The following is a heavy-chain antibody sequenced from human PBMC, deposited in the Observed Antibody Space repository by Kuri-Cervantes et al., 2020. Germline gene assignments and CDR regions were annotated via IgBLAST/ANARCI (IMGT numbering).Heavy chain of an antibody. D-gene: IGHD6-19*01. CDR1: GFIFDDYT. J-gene: IGHJ3*02. CDR3: GKDNGYSSGWYGAFDT. Sequence: GGSLRLSCAASGFIFDDYTMHWVRQTPGRGLEWVSLISWDGDDTYYADSVKGRFTISRDNSKDSLYLQMDNLRTEDTALYYCGKDNGYSSGWYGAFDTWGLGTMVTVSS. CDR2: ISWDGDDT. V-gene: IGHV3-43*01.